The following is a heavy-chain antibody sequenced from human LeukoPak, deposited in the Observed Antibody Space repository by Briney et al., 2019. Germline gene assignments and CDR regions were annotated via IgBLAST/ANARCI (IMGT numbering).Heavy chain of an antibody. CDR3: AKRPDCSTTNCFRFEY. Sequence: GGSLRLSCAASGFTFSTYAMSWVRQAPGQGLEWVSSISGDGGSTYYAESVKGRFTISRNNSKNTLYLQMNSLRAEDTAVYYCAKRPDCSTTNCFRFEYWGQGTLVTVSS. J-gene: IGHJ4*02. V-gene: IGHV3-23*01. CDR1: GFTFSTYA. D-gene: IGHD2-2*01. CDR2: ISGDGGST.